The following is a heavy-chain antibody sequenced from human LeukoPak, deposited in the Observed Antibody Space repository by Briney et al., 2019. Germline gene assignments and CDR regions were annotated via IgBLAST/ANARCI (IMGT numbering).Heavy chain of an antibody. CDR1: GYTFTGYY. Sequence: ASVKVSCKASGYTFTGYYMHWVRQAPGQGLGWMGWINPNSGGTNYAQKFQGRVTMTRDTSISTAYMELSRLRSDDTAVYYCATLWQELYYFDYWGQGTLVTVSS. CDR2: INPNSGGT. V-gene: IGHV1-2*02. D-gene: IGHD1-26*01. J-gene: IGHJ4*02. CDR3: ATLWQELYYFDY.